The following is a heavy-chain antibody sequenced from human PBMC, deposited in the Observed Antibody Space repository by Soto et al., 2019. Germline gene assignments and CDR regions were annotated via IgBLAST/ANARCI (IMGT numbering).Heavy chain of an antibody. CDR3: ARGRTLKYSDY. V-gene: IGHV1-18*01. J-gene: IGHJ4*02. D-gene: IGHD3-16*01. CDR1: GSTFRSYG. CDR2: ISTYNGHR. Sequence: QVPLVQSGAGGKKPGASVKVSCKASGSTFRSYGISWVRQAPGQGLEWMGWISTYNGHRTYAPKLQGRVSMTTDTSTRTAYMELRSLSSDDTAVYDCARGRTLKYSDYCGQDTLVTVSS.